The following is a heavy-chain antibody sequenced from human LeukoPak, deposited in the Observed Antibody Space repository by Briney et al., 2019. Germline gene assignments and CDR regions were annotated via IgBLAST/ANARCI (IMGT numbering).Heavy chain of an antibody. CDR2: IWYDGSND. V-gene: IGHV3-33*01. J-gene: IGHJ3*02. D-gene: IGHD2-15*01. CDR3: AREADCSGGNCYRGAFDI. Sequence: GGSLRLSCAASGFTFSNYAMHWVRQAPGKGLEWVAVIWYDGSNDYYANSVKGRFTISRDNSKNTLYLQMNSLRAEETAVYYWAREADCSGGNCYRGAFDIWGQGTMITVSS. CDR1: GFTFSNYA.